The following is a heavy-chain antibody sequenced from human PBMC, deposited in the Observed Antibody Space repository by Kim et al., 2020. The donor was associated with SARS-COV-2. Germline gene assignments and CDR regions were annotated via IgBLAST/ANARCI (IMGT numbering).Heavy chain of an antibody. V-gene: IGHV3-30*18. D-gene: IGHD5-12*01. J-gene: IGHJ4*02. CDR2: ISYDGSNK. Sequence: GGSLRLSCAASGFTFSSYGMHWVRQAPGKGLEWVAVISYDGSNKYYADSVKGRFTISRDNSKNTLYLQMNSLRAEDTAVYYCAKDGGKRWLQRKLDYWGQGTLVTVSS. CDR3: AKDGGKRWLQRKLDY. CDR1: GFTFSSYG.